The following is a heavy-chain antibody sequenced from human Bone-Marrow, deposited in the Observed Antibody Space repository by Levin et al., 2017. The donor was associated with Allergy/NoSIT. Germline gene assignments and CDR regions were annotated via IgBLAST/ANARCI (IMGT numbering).Heavy chain of an antibody. J-gene: IGHJ6*03. CDR2: ISHDGSKT. Sequence: LSLTCAASGFTYLSYGMHWVRQAPGKGLEWVAVISHDGSKTYYADSVRGRFTISRDNSKNTLFLQMNSLRAEDTAIYYCAKDKITYYYYMDAWGKGTTVTVSS. D-gene: IGHD3-10*01. CDR1: GFTYLSYG. V-gene: IGHV3-30*18. CDR3: AKDKITYYYYMDA.